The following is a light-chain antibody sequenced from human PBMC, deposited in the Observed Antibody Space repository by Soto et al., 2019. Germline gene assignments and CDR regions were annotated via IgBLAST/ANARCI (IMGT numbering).Light chain of an antibody. J-gene: IGLJ3*02. CDR1: SSNIGAGYD. CDR2: GNS. Sequence: QSVLTQPPSVSGAPGQRVTISCTGSSSNIGAGYDVHWYQQLPGTAPKLLIYGNSNRPSGVPDRFSGSKSGTSASLAITGLQAEDEADYYCQSYYSSLSGCVFGGGTKVTVL. CDR3: QSYYSSLSGCV. V-gene: IGLV1-40*01.